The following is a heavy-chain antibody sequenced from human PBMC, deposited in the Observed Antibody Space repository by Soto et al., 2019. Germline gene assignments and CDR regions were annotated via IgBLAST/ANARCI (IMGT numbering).Heavy chain of an antibody. CDR3: ARVHYYDDSGHYVPLSFDC. CDR2: IYNTGIT. Sequence: QVQLQESGPGLVKPSQTLSLTCTVSGGSISSGNYYWSWIRQPPGEGLEWIGYIYNTGITYYNPSLKSRVPISVDPSKNQFSLKLSSVTAADTAVYYCARVHYYDDSGHYVPLSFDCWGQGTLVIVSS. J-gene: IGHJ4*02. V-gene: IGHV4-30-4*01. D-gene: IGHD3-22*01. CDR1: GGSISSGNYY.